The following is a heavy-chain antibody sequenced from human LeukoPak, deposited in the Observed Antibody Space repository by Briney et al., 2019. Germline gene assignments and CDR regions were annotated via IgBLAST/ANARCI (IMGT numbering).Heavy chain of an antibody. V-gene: IGHV4-34*01. CDR1: GGSFSGYY. CDR3: ARGLEYSSSWYYYYYYYMDV. J-gene: IGHJ6*03. Sequence: SETLSLTCAVYGGSFSGYYWSWIHQPPGKGLEWIGEINHSGSTNYNPSLKSRVTISVDTSKNQFSLKLSSMTAADTAVYYCARGLEYSSSWYYYYYYYMDVWGKGTTVTVSS. CDR2: INHSGST. D-gene: IGHD6-13*01.